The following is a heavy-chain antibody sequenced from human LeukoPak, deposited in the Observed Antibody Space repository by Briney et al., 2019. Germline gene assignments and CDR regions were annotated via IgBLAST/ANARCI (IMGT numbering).Heavy chain of an antibody. CDR2: ISNDASHK. Sequence: GGSLRLSCAASGFTFSRFAMHWVRQAPGKGLEWVAFISNDASHKFYADSVQGRFTISRDNSKNTLSLQMDTLRREDTAVYYCARARSVGPPTGFDQWGQGTPVTVSS. CDR1: GFTFSRFA. D-gene: IGHD4-23*01. CDR3: ARARSVGPPTGFDQ. J-gene: IGHJ4*02. V-gene: IGHV3-30*04.